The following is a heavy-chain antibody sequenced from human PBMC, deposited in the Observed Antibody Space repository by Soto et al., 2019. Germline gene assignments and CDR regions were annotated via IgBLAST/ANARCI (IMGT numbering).Heavy chain of an antibody. CDR1: GFTFGNYG. CDR2: TSYDGNNK. J-gene: IGHJ4*02. CDR3: AKGGGSARDFDY. V-gene: IGHV3-30*18. D-gene: IGHD1-26*01. Sequence: GGSLRLSCTGSGFTFGNYGMHWVRQAPGKGLEWVASTSYDGNNKYYADSLKGRFTISRDNSKKMVYLQMTSLGPEDTAAYYCAKGGGSARDFDYWGQGALVTVSS.